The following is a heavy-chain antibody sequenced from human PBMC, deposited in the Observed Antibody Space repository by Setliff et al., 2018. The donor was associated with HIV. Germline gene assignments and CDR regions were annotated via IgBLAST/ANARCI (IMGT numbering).Heavy chain of an antibody. J-gene: IGHJ4*02. V-gene: IGHV1-2*06. Sequence: ASVKVSCKASGYTFTDYYMHWVRQAPGQGLEWMGRINPNSGGTKYAQKFQGRVTMTRDTSINTAHMELSRLRSDDTAVYYCARGGGVLLWFGESDSGYYFDYWGQGTLVTVSS. CDR1: GYTFTDYY. D-gene: IGHD3-10*01. CDR3: ARGGGVLLWFGESDSGYYFDY. CDR2: INPNSGGT.